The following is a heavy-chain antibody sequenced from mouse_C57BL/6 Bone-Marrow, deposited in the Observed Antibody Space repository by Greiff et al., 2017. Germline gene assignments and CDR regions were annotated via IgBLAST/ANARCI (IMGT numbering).Heavy chain of an antibody. J-gene: IGHJ3*01. D-gene: IGHD1-1*01. V-gene: IGHV1-54*01. CDR2: INPGSGGT. Sequence: VKLMESGAELVRPGTSVKVSCKASGYAFTNYLIEWVKQRPGQGLEWIGVINPGSGGTNYNEKFKGKATLTADKSSSTAYMQLSSLTSEDSAVYFCARSGYYRSRAWFAYWGQGTLVTVSA. CDR1: GYAFTNYL. CDR3: ARSGYYRSRAWFAY.